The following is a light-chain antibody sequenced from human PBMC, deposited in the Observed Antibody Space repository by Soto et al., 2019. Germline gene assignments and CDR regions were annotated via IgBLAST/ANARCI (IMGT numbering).Light chain of an antibody. Sequence: EIVMTQSPATLSVSPGERATLSCRASQSVSSNLAWYQQKPGQAPRLLIYGASTRATGIPARFSGSGSGTEFTLTISSLQSEDFAVNYCQHYNNWPWYTFGQGTKLEIK. CDR1: QSVSSN. J-gene: IGKJ2*01. V-gene: IGKV3-15*01. CDR2: GAS. CDR3: QHYNNWPWYT.